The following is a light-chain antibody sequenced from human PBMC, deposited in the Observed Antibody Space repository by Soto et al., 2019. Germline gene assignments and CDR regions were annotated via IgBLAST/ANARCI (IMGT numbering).Light chain of an antibody. J-gene: IGKJ1*01. Sequence: DIQMTQSPSSLSASVGDRLTITCRASQSISSYLNWYQKKPGKAPKLLIYAASNLQSGVPSRFSGSGSGTEFTLTISSLQPDDFATYYCQQYDSFWTMFGQGTKVDIK. CDR3: QQYDSFWTM. CDR2: AAS. CDR1: QSISSY. V-gene: IGKV1-39*01.